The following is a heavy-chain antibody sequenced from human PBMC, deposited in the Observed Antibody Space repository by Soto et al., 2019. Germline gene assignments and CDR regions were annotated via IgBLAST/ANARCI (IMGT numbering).Heavy chain of an antibody. CDR1: GFTFSRHG. D-gene: IGHD6-13*01. V-gene: IGHV3-23*01. Sequence: GGSLRLSCVASGFTFSRHGLSWVRQAPGKGLEWASTINPSGDSTFYADSVKGRFTISRDNSKNTVYLQMNSLSVGDTAVYLCAKLDVSTAGSFDYWGQGALVTVSS. J-gene: IGHJ4*02. CDR2: INPSGDST. CDR3: AKLDVSTAGSFDY.